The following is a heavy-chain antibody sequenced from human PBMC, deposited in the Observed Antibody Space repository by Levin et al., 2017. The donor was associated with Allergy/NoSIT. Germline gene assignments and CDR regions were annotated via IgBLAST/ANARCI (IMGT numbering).Heavy chain of an antibody. CDR2: IKQDGSEK. CDR1: GFTFSVYW. CDR3: ARGPSSYGSPIFDS. D-gene: IGHD5-18*01. V-gene: IGHV3-7*04. J-gene: IGHJ4*02. Sequence: GESLKISCAASGFTFSVYWMSWVRQAPGKGLEWVANIKQDGSEKYYVDSVKGRFTISRDNAKNSLYLQMNSLRAEDTAVFYCARGPSSYGSPIFDSWGQGTLVTVSS.